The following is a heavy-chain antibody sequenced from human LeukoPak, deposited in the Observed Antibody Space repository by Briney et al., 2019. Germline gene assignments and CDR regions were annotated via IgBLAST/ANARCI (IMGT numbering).Heavy chain of an antibody. CDR2: ISGSGGST. D-gene: IGHD3-22*01. CDR3: AKDPTMIVVV. V-gene: IGHV3-23*01. J-gene: IGHJ4*02. Sequence: WIRQPPEKGLEWVSAISGSGGSTYYADSVKGRFTISRDNSKNTLYLQMNSLRAEDTAVYYCAKDPTMIVVVWGQGTLVTVSS.